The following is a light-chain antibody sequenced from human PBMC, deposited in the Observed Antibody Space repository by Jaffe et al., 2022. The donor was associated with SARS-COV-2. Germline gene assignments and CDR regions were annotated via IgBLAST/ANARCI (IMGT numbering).Light chain of an antibody. CDR3: QQSYTNPPLT. V-gene: IGKV1-39*01. J-gene: IGKJ4*01. Sequence: DIQMTQSPSSLSASVGDTVTITCRASQRISTYLNWYQQKPGEAPKLLIYAASSLKDGVPSRFSGSGSETDFTLSISSLQPEDFATYFCQQSYTNPPLTFGGGTRVEI. CDR1: QRISTY. CDR2: AAS.